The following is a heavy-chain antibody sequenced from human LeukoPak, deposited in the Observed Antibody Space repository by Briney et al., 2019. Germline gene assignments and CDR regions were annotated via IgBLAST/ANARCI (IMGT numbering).Heavy chain of an antibody. V-gene: IGHV1-18*01. CDR1: GYTFTSYG. D-gene: IGHD3-3*01. Sequence: ASVKVSCKASGYTFTSYGISWVRQAPGQGLEWMGWISAYNGNTNYAQKLQGRVTMTTDTSTSTAYMELRSLRSDDTAVYYCARDYSSYYDFWSGYYHIVYMDVWGKGTTVTVSS. CDR2: ISAYNGNT. CDR3: ARDYSSYYDFWSGYYHIVYMDV. J-gene: IGHJ6*03.